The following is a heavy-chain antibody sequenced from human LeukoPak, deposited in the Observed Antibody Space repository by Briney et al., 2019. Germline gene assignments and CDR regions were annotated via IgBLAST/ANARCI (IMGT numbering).Heavy chain of an antibody. V-gene: IGHV1-69*13. CDR3: ARLPMYSSSSSY. Sequence: SVKVSCKASGGTFSSYAISWVRQAPGQGLEWMGGIIPIFGTANYAQKFQGRVTITADESTSTAYMELSSLRSEDTAVYYCARLPMYSSSSSYWGQGTLVTVSS. CDR1: GGTFSSYA. J-gene: IGHJ4*02. CDR2: IIPIFGTA. D-gene: IGHD6-6*01.